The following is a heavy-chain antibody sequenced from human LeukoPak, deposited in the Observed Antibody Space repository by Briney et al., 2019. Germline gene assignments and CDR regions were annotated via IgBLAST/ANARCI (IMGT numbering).Heavy chain of an antibody. V-gene: IGHV3-73*01. D-gene: IGHD3-16*02. CDR1: GFIFSASP. Sequence: GGSLGLSCAASGFIFSASPIHWVRQAPGKGLEWVGRIRSKEYSYATACAESLRGRCTVSRDDSENTAYLQMSSLKTEDTAVYYCARRIGDSYFYGMDLWGQGTPVTVSS. J-gene: IGHJ6*02. CDR3: ARRIGDSYFYGMDL. CDR2: IRSKEYSYAT.